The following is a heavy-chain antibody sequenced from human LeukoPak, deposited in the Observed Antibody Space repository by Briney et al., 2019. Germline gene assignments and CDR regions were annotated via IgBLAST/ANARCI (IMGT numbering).Heavy chain of an antibody. J-gene: IGHJ5*02. CDR2: ISSSGSTV. CDR3: ASLIAGGRGAENWFDP. V-gene: IGHV3-48*03. Sequence: GGSLRLSCAASGFTFSSYDMNWVRQAPGKGLEWVSYISSSGSTVYYADSVKGRFTISRDNAKNSLYLQMNSLRAEDTAVYYCASLIAGGRGAENWFDPWGQGTLVTVSS. D-gene: IGHD1-26*01. CDR1: GFTFSSYD.